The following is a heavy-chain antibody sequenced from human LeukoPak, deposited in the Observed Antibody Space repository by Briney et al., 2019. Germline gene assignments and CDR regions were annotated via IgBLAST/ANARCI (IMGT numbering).Heavy chain of an antibody. D-gene: IGHD2-15*01. CDR1: GFTFDDYG. Sequence: PGGSLRLSCAAPGFTFDDYGMSWVRQAPGKGLEWVSGINWNGGSTGYADSVKGRFTISRDNAKNSLYLQMNSLRAEDTALYYCAREAYCSGGSCYFDYWGQGTLVTVSS. J-gene: IGHJ4*02. CDR2: INWNGGST. V-gene: IGHV3-20*04. CDR3: AREAYCSGGSCYFDY.